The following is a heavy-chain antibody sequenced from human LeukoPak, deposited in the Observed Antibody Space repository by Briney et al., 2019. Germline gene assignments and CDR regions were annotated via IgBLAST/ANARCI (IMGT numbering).Heavy chain of an antibody. V-gene: IGHV3-11*01. CDR1: GFTFSDYY. J-gene: IGHJ3*02. CDR2: ISSSGSTI. CDR3: ARESTYCSGGSCYQTNPDAFDI. D-gene: IGHD2-15*01. Sequence: GGSLRLSCAASGFTFSDYYMSWIRQAPGKGLEWVSYISSSGSTIYYADSVKGRFTISRDNAKNSLYLQMNSLRAEDTAVYYCARESTYCSGGSCYQTNPDAFDIWGQGTMVTVSS.